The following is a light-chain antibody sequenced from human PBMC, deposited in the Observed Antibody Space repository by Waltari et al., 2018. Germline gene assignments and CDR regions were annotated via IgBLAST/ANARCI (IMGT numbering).Light chain of an antibody. J-gene: IGKJ1*01. CDR3: MQGTHWPPWT. Sequence: DVVLTQSPLFLPVALGQPASISCRSSESLVRRDGNTYWYWFHQRPGQSPRRLIYKVSNRDSGVPDRFSGSGSGSDFTLEISRVEAEDVGIYYCMQGTHWPPWTFGQGTKVEI. CDR2: KVS. V-gene: IGKV2-30*02. CDR1: ESLVRRDGNTY.